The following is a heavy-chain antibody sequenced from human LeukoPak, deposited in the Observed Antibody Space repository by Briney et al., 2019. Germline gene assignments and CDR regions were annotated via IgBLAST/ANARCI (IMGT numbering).Heavy chain of an antibody. V-gene: IGHV3-53*01. CDR1: GFTVSNNY. CDR3: ARDLYHPQQKLRSDY. D-gene: IGHD1-14*01. Sequence: GGSLRLSCAASGFTVSNNYMSWVRQAPGKGLEWVSIIYSGGSTYYSDSVKGRFTISRDNSKNTLYLQMNGLRAEDTALYYCARDLYHPQQKLRSDYWGQGTLVTVSS. J-gene: IGHJ4*02. CDR2: IYSGGST.